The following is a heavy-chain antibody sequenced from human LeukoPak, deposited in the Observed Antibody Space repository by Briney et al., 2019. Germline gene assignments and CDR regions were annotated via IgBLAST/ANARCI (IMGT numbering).Heavy chain of an antibody. D-gene: IGHD2-2*01. CDR2: IIPIFGTA. CDR3: ARGQDIVVVPAANRVNYYYGIDV. Sequence: SVKVSCKASGGTFSSYAISWVRQAPGQGLEWMGGIIPIFGTANYAQKFQGRVTITADESTSTAYMELSSLRSEDTAVYYCARGQDIVVVPAANRVNYYYGIDVWGKGTTVTVSS. CDR1: GGTFSSYA. V-gene: IGHV1-69*13. J-gene: IGHJ6*04.